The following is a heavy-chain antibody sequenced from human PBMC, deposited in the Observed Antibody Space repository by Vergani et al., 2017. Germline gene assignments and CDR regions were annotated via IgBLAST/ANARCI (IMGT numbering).Heavy chain of an antibody. CDR1: GFSLSNARMG. D-gene: IGHD5-12*01. CDR2: IFSNDEK. Sequence: SFPFLLKPTETLTLTCTVSGFSLSNARMGVSWIRQPPGKALEWLAHIFSNDEKSYSTSLKSRLTISKDTSKSQVVLTMTNMDPVDTATYYCARILGSGYAERDDAFDIWGQGTMVTVSS. J-gene: IGHJ3*02. CDR3: ARILGSGYAERDDAFDI. V-gene: IGHV2-26*01.